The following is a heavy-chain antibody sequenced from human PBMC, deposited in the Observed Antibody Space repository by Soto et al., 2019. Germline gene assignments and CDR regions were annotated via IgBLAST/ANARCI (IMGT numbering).Heavy chain of an antibody. J-gene: IGHJ4*02. CDR2: IWYDGSNK. CDR1: GFTFSSYG. CDR3: ARDYYDSSGYPDY. Sequence: GGSLRLSCAASGFTFSSYGMHWVRQAPGKGLEWVAVIWYDGSNKYYADSVKGRFTISRDNSKNTLYLQMNSLRAEDTAVYYCARDYYDSSGYPDYWGQGTLVTVSS. V-gene: IGHV3-33*01. D-gene: IGHD3-22*01.